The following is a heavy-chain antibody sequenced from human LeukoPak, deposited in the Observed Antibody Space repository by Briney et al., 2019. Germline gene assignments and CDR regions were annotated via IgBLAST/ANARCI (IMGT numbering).Heavy chain of an antibody. V-gene: IGHV4-34*01. CDR3: ARLPERSGYCYGRLDY. D-gene: IGHD5-18*01. Sequence: PSETLSLTCAVYGGSFSGYYWSWIRQPPGKGLEWIGEINHSGSTNYNPSLKSRVTISVDTSKNQFSLKLSSVTAADTAVYYCARLPERSGYCYGRLDYWGQGTLVTVSS. J-gene: IGHJ4*02. CDR2: INHSGST. CDR1: GGSFSGYY.